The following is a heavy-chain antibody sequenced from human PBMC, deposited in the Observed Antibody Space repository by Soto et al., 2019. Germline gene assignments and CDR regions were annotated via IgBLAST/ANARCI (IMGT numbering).Heavy chain of an antibody. D-gene: IGHD2-2*01. J-gene: IGHJ4*02. Sequence: SQTLSLTCAISGDSVSSNSAAWNWIRQSPSRGLEWLGRTYYRSKWYNDYAVSVKSRITINPDTSKNQFSLQLNSVTPEDTAVYYCARDLVVVPAAMFMTNFDYWGQGTLVTVSS. V-gene: IGHV6-1*01. CDR2: TYYRSKWYN. CDR1: GDSVSSNSAA. CDR3: ARDLVVVPAAMFMTNFDY.